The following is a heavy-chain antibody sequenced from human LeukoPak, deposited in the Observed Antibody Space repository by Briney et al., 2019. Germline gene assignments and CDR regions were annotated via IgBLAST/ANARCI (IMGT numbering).Heavy chain of an antibody. CDR1: GFTFSSYG. Sequence: GGSLRLSCAASGFTFSSYGMSWVRQAPGKGLEWVSAISGSGGNTYYADSVKGRFTISRDNSKNTLYLQMNSLRAEDTAVYYCAKYGSGSYSDFDYWGQGTLVTVSS. J-gene: IGHJ4*02. CDR2: ISGSGGNT. D-gene: IGHD3-10*01. V-gene: IGHV3-23*01. CDR3: AKYGSGSYSDFDY.